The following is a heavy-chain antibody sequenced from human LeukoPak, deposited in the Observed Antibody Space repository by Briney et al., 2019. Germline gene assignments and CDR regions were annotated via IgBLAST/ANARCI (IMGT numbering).Heavy chain of an antibody. Sequence: GGSLRLSCAASGNYRMHWVRQAPGKGLVWVSRINSDGSWTSYADSVKGRFTISKDNAKNTVYLQMNNLRVEDTAVYYCVSFYETYWGRGTLVTVSS. CDR2: INSDGSWT. CDR3: VSFYETY. J-gene: IGHJ4*02. CDR1: GNYR. D-gene: IGHD2-2*01. V-gene: IGHV3-74*01.